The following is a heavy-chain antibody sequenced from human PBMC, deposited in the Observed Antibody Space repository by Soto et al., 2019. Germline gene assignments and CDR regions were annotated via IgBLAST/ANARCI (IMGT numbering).Heavy chain of an antibody. CDR1: GFTFSSYA. Sequence: GGSLRLSCAASGFTFSSYAMSWVRQAPGKGLEWVSAISGSGGSTYYADSVKGRFTISRDNSKNTLYLQMNSLRAEDTAVYYCAKGPTPFRAIAVAGDAFDIWGQGTMVTVSS. V-gene: IGHV3-23*01. D-gene: IGHD6-19*01. CDR3: AKGPTPFRAIAVAGDAFDI. J-gene: IGHJ3*02. CDR2: ISGSGGST.